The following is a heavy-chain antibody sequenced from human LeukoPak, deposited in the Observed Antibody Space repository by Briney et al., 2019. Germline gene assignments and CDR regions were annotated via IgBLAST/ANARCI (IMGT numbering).Heavy chain of an antibody. CDR3: ARAEVGGWYLH. D-gene: IGHD6-19*01. V-gene: IGHV1-18*04. J-gene: IGHJ1*01. Sequence: ASVKVSCRASGYTFTGYYMHWVRQAPGQGLEWMGWISAYNGNTNYAQKLQGRVTMTTDTSTSTAYMELRSLRSDDTAVYYCARAEVGGWYLHWGQGTLVTVSS. CDR1: GYTFTGYY. CDR2: ISAYNGNT.